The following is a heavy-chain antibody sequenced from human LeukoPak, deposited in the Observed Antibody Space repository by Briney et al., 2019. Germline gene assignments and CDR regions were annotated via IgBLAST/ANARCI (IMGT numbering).Heavy chain of an antibody. J-gene: IGHJ4*02. CDR2: IKDDGSDK. Sequence: GGSLRLSCAASGFTFSSAWMTWVRQAPGKGLEWVATIKDDGSDKYYVDSVKGRFTISRDSAKKSLWLQMNSLRVGDRAMYYRGGLGTRDWGQGTLVTVSS. CDR1: GFTFSSAW. CDR3: GGLGTRD. V-gene: IGHV3-7*01. D-gene: IGHD3-16*01.